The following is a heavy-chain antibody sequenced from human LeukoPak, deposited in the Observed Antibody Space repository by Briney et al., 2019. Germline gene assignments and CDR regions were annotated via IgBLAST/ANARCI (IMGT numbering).Heavy chain of an antibody. Sequence: ASVKVSCKASGYTFTGYYMHWVRQAPGQGLEWMGRIIPILGIANYAQKFQGRVTITADKSTSTAYMELSSLRSEDTAVYYCAVRGVNWGQGTLVTVSS. J-gene: IGHJ4*02. D-gene: IGHD2-21*01. CDR3: AVRGVN. CDR1: GYTFTGYY. CDR2: IIPILGIA. V-gene: IGHV1-69*02.